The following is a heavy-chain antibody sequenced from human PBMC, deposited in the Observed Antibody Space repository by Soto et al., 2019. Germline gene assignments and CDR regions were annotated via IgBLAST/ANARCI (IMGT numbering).Heavy chain of an antibody. Sequence: QVQLVESGGGVVQPGRSLRLSCAASGFTFSSYGMHWVRQAPGKGLEWVALISYDGSNKYYADSVKGRFTISRDNSKKKLYLQMTSLRTEDTAVYYCAKDLGHGGRGAFDIWGQGTMVTVSS. J-gene: IGHJ3*02. CDR3: AKDLGHGGRGAFDI. CDR2: ISYDGSNK. V-gene: IGHV3-30*18. D-gene: IGHD7-27*01. CDR1: GFTFSSYG.